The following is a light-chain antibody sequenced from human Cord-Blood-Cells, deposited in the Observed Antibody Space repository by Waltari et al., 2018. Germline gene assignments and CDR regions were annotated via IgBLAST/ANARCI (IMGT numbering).Light chain of an antibody. CDR2: NAS. CDR1: QSVGSY. CDR3: QQRGHWPQLT. V-gene: IGKV3-11*01. Sequence: EIVLPQSPATLSLSPGERATLSCRASQSVGSYLAWYQQKPGQAPTLLISNASTIATGIRARISGGGSGTDFTVTISSQGREGFGVYYCQQRGHWPQLTSGGGTKWEIK. J-gene: IGKJ4*01.